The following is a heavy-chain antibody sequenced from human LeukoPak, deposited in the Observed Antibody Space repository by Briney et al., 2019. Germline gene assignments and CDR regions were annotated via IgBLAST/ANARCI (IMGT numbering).Heavy chain of an antibody. CDR3: ATTNHCSGGSCSSWSPDS. Sequence: PGGSLRLSCGASGFTFSSYAMHWVRQAPGKGLEWVAVVSYDGNYKYYLDSVKGRFTISRDNSKNTLNLQMNSLRPEDTALYYCATTNHCSGGSCSSWSPDSWGQGTLVIVS. CDR1: GFTFSSYA. CDR2: VSYDGNYK. V-gene: IGHV3-30-3*01. D-gene: IGHD2-15*01. J-gene: IGHJ4*02.